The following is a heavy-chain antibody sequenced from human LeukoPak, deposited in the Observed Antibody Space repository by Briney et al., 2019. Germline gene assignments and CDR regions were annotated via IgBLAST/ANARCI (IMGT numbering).Heavy chain of an antibody. CDR3: ARVVVTAFGYFDL. J-gene: IGHJ2*01. CDR1: GGSISSGDYY. V-gene: IGHV4-30-4*01. CDR2: IYYSGST. Sequence: PSETLSLTCTVSGGSISSGDYYWSWIRQPPGKGLEWIGYIYYSGSTYHNPSLKSRVTISVDTSKNQFSLKLSSVTAADTAVYYCARVVVTAFGYFDLWGRGTLVTVSS. D-gene: IGHD2-2*01.